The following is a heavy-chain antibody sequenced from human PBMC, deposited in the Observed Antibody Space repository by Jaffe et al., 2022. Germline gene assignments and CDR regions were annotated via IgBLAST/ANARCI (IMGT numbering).Heavy chain of an antibody. J-gene: IGHJ3*02. CDR2: ISSSGSTI. CDR3: ARASGDSSGYYPWAFDI. CDR1: GFTFSSYE. Sequence: EVQLVESGGGLVQPGGSLRLSCAASGFTFSSYEMNWVRQAPGKGLEWVSYISSSGSTIYYADSVKGRFTISRDNAKNSLYLQMNSLRAEDTAVYYCARASGDSSGYYPWAFDIWGQGTMVTVSS. V-gene: IGHV3-48*03. D-gene: IGHD3-22*01.